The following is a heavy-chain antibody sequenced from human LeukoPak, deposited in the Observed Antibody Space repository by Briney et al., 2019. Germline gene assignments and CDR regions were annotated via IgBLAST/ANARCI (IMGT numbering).Heavy chain of an antibody. J-gene: IGHJ3*02. CDR1: GFTFSSYG. D-gene: IGHD3-22*01. CDR2: ISYDGSNK. Sequence: SGGSLRLSCAASGFTFSSYGMHWVRQAPGKGLEWVAVISYDGSNKYYADSVKGRFTISRDNSKNTLYLQMNSLRADDTAVYYCAKVEYYYDSSGYLDAFDIWGQGTMVTVSS. CDR3: AKVEYYYDSSGYLDAFDI. V-gene: IGHV3-30*18.